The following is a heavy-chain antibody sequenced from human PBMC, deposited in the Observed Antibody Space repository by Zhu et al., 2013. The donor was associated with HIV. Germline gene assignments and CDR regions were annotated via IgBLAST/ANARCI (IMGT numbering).Heavy chain of an antibody. CDR1: GDTTQKLTD. Sequence: QGQLVQSEACGRGTWGLRLSVSCRASGDTTQKLTDVHWVRQAPGQGLEWMGWMNPRSENTGSHPRFQDRIIMTWDTSTGTAHLEMTRLTSVDTALYFCARAASRHCDKRRCYWGTQNLWGQGTQVTVSS. J-gene: IGHJ4*03. V-gene: IGHV1-8*01. D-gene: IGHD7-27*01. CDR2: MNPRSENT. CDR3: ARAASRHCDKRRCYWGTQNL.